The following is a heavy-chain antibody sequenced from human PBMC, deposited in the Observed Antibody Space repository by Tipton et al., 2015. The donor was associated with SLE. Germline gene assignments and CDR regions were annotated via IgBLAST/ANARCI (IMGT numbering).Heavy chain of an antibody. CDR1: GFTVSSNY. J-gene: IGHJ4*02. V-gene: IGHV3-66*01. D-gene: IGHD3-3*01. CDR3: ARVAILGAYEDY. CDR2: VYSGGST. Sequence: SLRLSCAASGFTVSSNYMSWVRQAPGKGLVWVSVVYSGGSTYYADSVKGRFTISRDNSKNTLYLQMNSLRAEDTAMYYCARVAILGAYEDYWGQGTLVTVSS.